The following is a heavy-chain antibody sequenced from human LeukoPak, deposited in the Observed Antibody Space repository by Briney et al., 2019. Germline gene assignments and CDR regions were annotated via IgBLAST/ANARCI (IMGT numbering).Heavy chain of an antibody. V-gene: IGHV3-23*01. CDR2: ISGSGGST. J-gene: IGHJ4*02. CDR3: AKAPQWLVGKFDY. Sequence: PGGSLRLSCAASGFTFSSYAMSWVRQAPGKGLEWVSAISGSGGSTYYADSVKGRFTISRDNSKNTLYLQMNSLRAEDTAVYYCAKAPQWLVGKFDYWGQRTLVTVSS. CDR1: GFTFSSYA. D-gene: IGHD6-19*01.